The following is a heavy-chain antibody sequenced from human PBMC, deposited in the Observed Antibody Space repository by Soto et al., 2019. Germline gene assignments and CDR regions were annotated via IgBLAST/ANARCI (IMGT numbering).Heavy chain of an antibody. J-gene: IGHJ3*02. V-gene: IGHV1-18*04. D-gene: IGHD2-8*01. CDR1: AYTFTSYH. CDR2: INAFDDDT. CDR3: ARNLYGRAFDI. Sequence: QAQLEQSGPEVKRPGASLKVSCKASAYTFTSYHISWVRQAPGQGLEWIGWINAFDDDTNYSQKFQDRVTMTAHRSTDTAYLDLRSLGSVDTAIYYCARNLYGRAFDIWGQGTMVTVSS.